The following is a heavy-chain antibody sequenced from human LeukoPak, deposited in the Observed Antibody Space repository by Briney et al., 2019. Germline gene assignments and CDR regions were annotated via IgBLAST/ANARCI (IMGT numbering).Heavy chain of an antibody. V-gene: IGHV4-30-4*08. CDR1: GGSISSGGYY. CDR2: IYYSGST. J-gene: IGHJ6*02. CDR3: AREVSGFWSGYTRHLYYGMDV. Sequence: PSQTLSLTCTVSGGSISSGGYYWSWIRQPPGKGLEWIGYIYYSGSTYYNPSLKSRVTISVDTSKNQFSLKLSSVTAADTAVYYCAREVSGFWSGYTRHLYYGMDVWGQGTTVTVSS. D-gene: IGHD3-3*01.